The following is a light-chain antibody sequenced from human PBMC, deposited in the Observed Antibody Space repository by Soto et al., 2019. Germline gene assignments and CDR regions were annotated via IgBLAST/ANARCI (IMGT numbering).Light chain of an antibody. CDR1: SSDVGGYNY. J-gene: IGLJ1*01. CDR2: EVS. Sequence: QSALTQPASVSGSPGQSITISCTGTSSDVGGYNYVSWYQQHPGKAPKLMIYEVSNRPSGVSNRFSGSKSGTSASLAITGLQAEGEADYYCQSYDSSLSGYVFGTGTKVTVL. V-gene: IGLV2-14*01. CDR3: QSYDSSLSGYV.